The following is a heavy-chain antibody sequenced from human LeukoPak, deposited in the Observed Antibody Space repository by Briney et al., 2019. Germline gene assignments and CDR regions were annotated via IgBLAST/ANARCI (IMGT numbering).Heavy chain of an antibody. J-gene: IGHJ4*02. D-gene: IGHD5-12*01. Sequence: ASETLSLTCTVSGGSISSYYWSWIRQPAGKGLEWIGRFYTSGSTNYNPSLKSRVTMSVDTSKNQFSLKLSSVTAADTAVYYCARVGYSGYDNRGSFDYWGQGTLVTVSS. CDR1: GGSISSYY. V-gene: IGHV4-4*07. CDR2: FYTSGST. CDR3: ARVGYSGYDNRGSFDY.